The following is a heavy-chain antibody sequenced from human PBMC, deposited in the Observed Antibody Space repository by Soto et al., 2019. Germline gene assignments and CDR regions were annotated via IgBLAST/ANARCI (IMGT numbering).Heavy chain of an antibody. Sequence: QVQLVQSGAEVKKPGSSVKVSCKASGGTFSSYAISWVRQAPGQGLEWMGGIIPIFGTANYAQKFQGRVTITADKSTSTAYMERSSLRSEDTAVYYCARGIAGAVTYYYYGMDVWGQGTTVTVSS. J-gene: IGHJ6*02. CDR2: IIPIFGTA. V-gene: IGHV1-69*06. CDR3: ARGIAGAVTYYYYGMDV. D-gene: IGHD6-19*01. CDR1: GGTFSSYA.